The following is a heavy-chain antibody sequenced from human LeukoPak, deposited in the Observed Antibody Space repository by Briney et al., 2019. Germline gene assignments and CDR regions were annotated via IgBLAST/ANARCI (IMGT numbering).Heavy chain of an antibody. D-gene: IGHD5-18*01. CDR1: GGSISSGGYS. Sequence: SQTLSLTSAVSGGSISSGGYSWSWIRQPPGKGLEWIGYIYHSGSTYYNPSLKSRVTISVDRSKNQFSLKLSSVTAADTAVYYCARGGYSYGSGFDYWGQGTLVTVSS. CDR2: IYHSGST. CDR3: ARGGYSYGSGFDY. J-gene: IGHJ4*02. V-gene: IGHV4-30-2*01.